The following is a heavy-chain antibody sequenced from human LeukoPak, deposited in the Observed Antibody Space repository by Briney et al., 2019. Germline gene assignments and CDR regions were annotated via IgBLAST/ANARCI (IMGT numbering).Heavy chain of an antibody. D-gene: IGHD3-3*01. V-gene: IGHV4-34*01. CDR3: ARDTIRFLEWHPLSYYGMDV. Sequence: RPSETLSLTCAVYGGSFSGYYWSWIRQPPGKGLEWIGEINHSGSTNYNPSLKSRVTILVDTSKNQFSLKLSSVTAADTAVYYCARDTIRFLEWHPLSYYGMDVWGQGTTVTVSS. J-gene: IGHJ6*02. CDR1: GGSFSGYY. CDR2: INHSGST.